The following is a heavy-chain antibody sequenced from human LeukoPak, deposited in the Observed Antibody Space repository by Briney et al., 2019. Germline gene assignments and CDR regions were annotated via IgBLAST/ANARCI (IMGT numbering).Heavy chain of an antibody. Sequence: ASVKVSCKASGYTFTGYYMHWVRQAPGQGLEWMGWINPNSGGTNYAQKFQGRVSMTRDTSISTGYMELSRLRSDDTGVYYCARVSDGGYGTTFVYWGQGTLVTVSS. CDR3: ARVSDGGYGTTFVY. J-gene: IGHJ4*02. D-gene: IGHD5-12*01. CDR2: INPNSGGT. CDR1: GYTFTGYY. V-gene: IGHV1-2*02.